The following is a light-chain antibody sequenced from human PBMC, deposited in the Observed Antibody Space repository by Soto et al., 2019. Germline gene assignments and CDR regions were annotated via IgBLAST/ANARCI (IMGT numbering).Light chain of an antibody. CDR2: DVS. V-gene: IGLV2-14*03. J-gene: IGLJ2*01. Sequence: QSALTQPASVSGSPRQSITISCTGAVSEVAGYTYVSWYQQLPGKGPKVIIYDVSNRPSGVSNRFSGSKSGTTASLTISGLQAEDEADYYCSSFTSTSGLFGGGTKVTVL. CDR3: SSFTSTSGL. CDR1: VSEVAGYTY.